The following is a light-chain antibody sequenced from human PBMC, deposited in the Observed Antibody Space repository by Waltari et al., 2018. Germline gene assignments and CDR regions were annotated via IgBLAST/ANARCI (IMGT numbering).Light chain of an antibody. CDR2: CAS. CDR3: QQYGSSPLT. J-gene: IGKJ2*01. CDR1: QIVSDSR. V-gene: IGKV3-20*01. Sequence: EIVLTTSPVTLSLSPGDRATLSIRASQIVSDSRLAWNQQKPGQAPSLLIYCASTRATGIPDRFSGSGSVTDFTLTINRVEPEDFAVYYCQQYGSSPLTFGQGTKLEI.